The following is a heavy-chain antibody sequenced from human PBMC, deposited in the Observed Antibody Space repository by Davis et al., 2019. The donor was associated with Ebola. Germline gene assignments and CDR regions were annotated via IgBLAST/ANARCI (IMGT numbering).Heavy chain of an antibody. V-gene: IGHV1-46*03. CDR2: INPSGGST. J-gene: IGHJ4*02. CDR1: GYTFTSYY. D-gene: IGHD3-10*01. Sequence: ASVKVSCKASGYTFTSYYMHWLRQAPGQGLEWMGIINPSGGSTSYAQQFQGRVTMTRDTSTSTVYMELSSLRSEDTAVYYCARAWFGESYGIEFDYWGQGTLVTVSS. CDR3: ARAWFGESYGIEFDY.